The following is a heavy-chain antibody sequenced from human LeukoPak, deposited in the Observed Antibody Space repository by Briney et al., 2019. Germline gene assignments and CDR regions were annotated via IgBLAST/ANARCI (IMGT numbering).Heavy chain of an antibody. V-gene: IGHV1-46*01. CDR1: GYTFTSYY. J-gene: IGHJ6*03. D-gene: IGHD6-19*01. CDR2: INPSGGST. Sequence: GASVKVSCKASGYTFTSYYMHWVRQAPGQGLEWMGIINPSGGSTSYAQKFQGRVTMTRDMSTSTVYMELSSPRSEDTAVYYCARERTQWLVPGHYYYMDVWGKGTTVTISS. CDR3: ARERTQWLVPGHYYYMDV.